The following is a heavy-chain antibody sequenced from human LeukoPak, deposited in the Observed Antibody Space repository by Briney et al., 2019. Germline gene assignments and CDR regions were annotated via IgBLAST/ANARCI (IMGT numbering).Heavy chain of an antibody. Sequence: GGSLRLSCAASGFTFSSYEMNWVRQAPGKGLEWVSYISSSGSTIYYADSVKGRFTISRDNAKNSLYLQMNSLRAEDTAVYYCARGDSGSYYFDYWGQGTLVTVPS. J-gene: IGHJ4*02. V-gene: IGHV3-48*03. CDR2: ISSSGSTI. D-gene: IGHD1-26*01. CDR1: GFTFSSYE. CDR3: ARGDSGSYYFDY.